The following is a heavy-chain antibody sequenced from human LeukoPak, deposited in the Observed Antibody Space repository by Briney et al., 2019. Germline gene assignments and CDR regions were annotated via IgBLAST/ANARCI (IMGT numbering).Heavy chain of an antibody. J-gene: IGHJ5*02. CDR1: GYTFTSYD. CDR2: MNPNSGNT. CDR3: ARAQNVDTAKDP. V-gene: IGHV1-8*01. Sequence: GASVKVSCKASGYTFTSYDINWVRQATGQGLEWMGWMNPNSGNTGYAQKFQGRVTMTRNTSISTAYMELSSLRSEDTAVYYCARAQNVDTAKDPWGQGTLVTVSS. D-gene: IGHD5-18*01.